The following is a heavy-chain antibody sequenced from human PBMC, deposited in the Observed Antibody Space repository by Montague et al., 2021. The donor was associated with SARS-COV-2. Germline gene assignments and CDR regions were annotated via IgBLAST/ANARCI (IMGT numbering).Heavy chain of an antibody. CDR1: GGSFSGYY. Sequence: SETLSLTCDVYGGSFSGYYWSWIRQPPGKGLEWIGEINHSGSTKYNPSLKSRVSMSVDKSWYQFSLRLTSVTAADTAIYYCARRGSGSSDLAYWGQGTLVTVSS. J-gene: IGHJ4*02. CDR2: INHSGST. CDR3: ARRGSGSSDLAY. D-gene: IGHD1-26*01. V-gene: IGHV4-34*01.